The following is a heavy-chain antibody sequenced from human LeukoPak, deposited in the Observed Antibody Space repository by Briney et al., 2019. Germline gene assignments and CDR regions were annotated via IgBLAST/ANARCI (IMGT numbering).Heavy chain of an antibody. Sequence: GASVKVSCKASGYTFTVYYMHWVRQAPGQGLEWMGWINPNSGGTNYAKKFQGRVTMTRDMSISTAYMELSRLRSDDTAVYYCARVTYYDFWSGYYTDKYYFDYWGQGTLVTVSS. CDR2: INPNSGGT. CDR3: ARVTYYDFWSGYYTDKYYFDY. J-gene: IGHJ4*02. V-gene: IGHV1-2*02. CDR1: GYTFTVYY. D-gene: IGHD3-3*01.